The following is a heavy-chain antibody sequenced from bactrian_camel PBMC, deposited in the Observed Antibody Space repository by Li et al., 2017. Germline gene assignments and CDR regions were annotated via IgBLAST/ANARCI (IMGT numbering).Heavy chain of an antibody. J-gene: IGHJ4*01. V-gene: IGHV3S25*01. CDR1: GYKYDSYC. Sequence: QVQLVESGGGSVQAGGSLRLSCSHSGYKYDSYCMAWFRQAPGKGLEWVSAINTGGETTYYADSVKGRFTTSRDNAKNTVYLQMNSLKPEDTAVYYCVALLSDAGHYWGQGTQVTVS. CDR2: INTGGETT. D-gene: IGHD7*01. CDR3: VALLSDAGHY.